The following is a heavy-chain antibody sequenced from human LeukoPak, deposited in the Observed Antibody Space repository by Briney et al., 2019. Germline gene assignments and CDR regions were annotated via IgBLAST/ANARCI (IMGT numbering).Heavy chain of an antibody. J-gene: IGHJ4*02. CDR3: AKDNIVVVPAAMIPAYYFDY. D-gene: IGHD2-2*01. CDR2: IRYDGSNK. CDR1: GFTFSSYG. Sequence: GGSLRLSCAASGFTFSSYGMHWVRQAPGKGLEWVAFIRYDGSNKYYADSVKGRFTISRDNSKNTLYLQMNSLRAEDTAVYYCAKDNIVVVPAAMIPAYYFDYWGQGTLVTVSS. V-gene: IGHV3-30*02.